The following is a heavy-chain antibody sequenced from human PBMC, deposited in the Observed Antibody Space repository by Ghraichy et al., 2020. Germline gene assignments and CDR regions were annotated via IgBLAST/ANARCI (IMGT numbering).Heavy chain of an antibody. CDR1: GGSFSGYY. J-gene: IGHJ6*02. CDR3: ARGSSGSYYNVHYYGMDV. D-gene: IGHD3-10*01. V-gene: IGHV4-34*01. Sequence: SETLSLTCAVYGGSFSGYYWSWIRQPPGKGLEWIGEINHSGSTNYNPSLKSRVTISVDTSKNQFSLKLSSVTAADTAVYYCARGSSGSYYNVHYYGMDVWGQGTTVTVSS. CDR2: INHSGST.